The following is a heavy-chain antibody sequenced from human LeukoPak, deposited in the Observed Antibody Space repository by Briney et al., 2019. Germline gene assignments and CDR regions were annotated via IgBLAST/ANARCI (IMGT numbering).Heavy chain of an antibody. V-gene: IGHV4-39*07. CDR3: TRGAGWLIDY. D-gene: IGHD3-16*01. CDR1: GGSISSSSYY. Sequence: PSETLSLTCTVSGGSISSSSYYWGWIRQPPGKGLEWIGSIYYSGSTYYNPSLKSRVTISADTSKNQFSLKLNSMTTADTAVYYCTRGAGWLIDYWGQGILVTVSS. CDR2: IYYSGST. J-gene: IGHJ4*02.